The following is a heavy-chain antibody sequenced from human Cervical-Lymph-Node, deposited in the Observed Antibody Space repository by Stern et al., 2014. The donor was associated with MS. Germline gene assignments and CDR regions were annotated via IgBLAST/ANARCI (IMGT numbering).Heavy chain of an antibody. CDR1: GFTFSSRG. D-gene: IGHD4-23*01. V-gene: IGHV3-33*01. Sequence: MQLVESGGGVVQPGRSLRLSCAASGFTFSSRGMHWVRQAPGKGLEWLASIWYDGSNRYYADSVKGRFTISRDNSKNTLYLQMNSLRAEDTAVYYCAREGGNTAEYFQHWGQGTLVTVSS. CDR2: IWYDGSNR. J-gene: IGHJ1*01. CDR3: AREGGNTAEYFQH.